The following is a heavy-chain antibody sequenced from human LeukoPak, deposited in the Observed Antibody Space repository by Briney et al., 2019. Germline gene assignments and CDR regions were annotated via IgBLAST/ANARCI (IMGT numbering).Heavy chain of an antibody. CDR2: IYYRGST. CDR1: GGSISSYY. Sequence: PSETLSLTCTVSGGSISSYYWSWIRQPPGKGLEWIGYIYYRGSTNYNPSLKSRVTISVDTSKNQFSLKLSSVTAADTAVYYCAREGANWGWHKDAFDIWGQGTMVTVSS. J-gene: IGHJ3*02. V-gene: IGHV4-59*01. D-gene: IGHD7-27*01. CDR3: AREGANWGWHKDAFDI.